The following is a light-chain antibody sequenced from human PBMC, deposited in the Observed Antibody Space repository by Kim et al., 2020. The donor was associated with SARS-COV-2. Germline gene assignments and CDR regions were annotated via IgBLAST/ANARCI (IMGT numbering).Light chain of an antibody. CDR3: QHRQT. J-gene: IGKJ1*01. CDR2: DAS. V-gene: IGKV1-5*01. Sequence: STLSASVGARVTIPCRATQYVTRGLAWYQQKPGRAPKLLIYDASTLDRGGPSRFRGSGSGTEFALTINSLQPDDFASYYCQHRQTFGQGTKVDIK. CDR1: QYVTRG.